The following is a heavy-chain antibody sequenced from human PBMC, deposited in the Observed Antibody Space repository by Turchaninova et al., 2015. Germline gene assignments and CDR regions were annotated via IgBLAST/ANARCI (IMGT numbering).Heavy chain of an antibody. Sequence: SRVTISIDTSKNHFSLKLSSVTAADTAVYFCARSGHCGGDCQGWFDPWGQGTLVTVSS. D-gene: IGHD2-21*02. CDR3: ARSGHCGGDCQGWFDP. V-gene: IGHV4-30-2*04. J-gene: IGHJ5*02.